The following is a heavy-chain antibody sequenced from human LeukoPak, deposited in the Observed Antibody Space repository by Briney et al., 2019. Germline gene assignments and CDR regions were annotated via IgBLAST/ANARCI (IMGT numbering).Heavy chain of an antibody. J-gene: IGHJ4*02. CDR3: ARYSGGQWLDLDY. D-gene: IGHD6-19*01. V-gene: IGHV1-2*02. Sequence: ASVKVSCKASGYTFTGYYMHWVRQAPGQGLEWMGWVNPNSGGTNYAQKFQGRVTMTRDTSISTAYMELSRLRSDDTAVYYCARYSGGQWLDLDYWGRGTLVTVSS. CDR1: GYTFTGYY. CDR2: VNPNSGGT.